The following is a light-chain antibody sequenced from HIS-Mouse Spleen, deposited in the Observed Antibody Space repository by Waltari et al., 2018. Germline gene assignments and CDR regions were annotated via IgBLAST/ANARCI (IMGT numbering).Light chain of an antibody. Sequence: SYELTQPPSVSVSPGQTASITCSGDKLGDQYACWYQQKPGQSPVLVLYQDSKRPSGIPERFSGSNSGNTATLTISGTQAMDEADYYCQAWDSSTAVFGGGTKLTVL. CDR3: QAWDSSTAV. CDR1: KLGDQY. J-gene: IGLJ2*01. CDR2: QDS. V-gene: IGLV3-1*01.